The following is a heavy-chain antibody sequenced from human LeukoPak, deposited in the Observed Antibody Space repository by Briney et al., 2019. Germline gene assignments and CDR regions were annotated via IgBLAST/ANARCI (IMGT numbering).Heavy chain of an antibody. CDR3: ARAYDFWSGPDY. V-gene: IGHV4-4*07. J-gene: IGHJ4*02. CDR2: IYTSGST. Sequence: SETLSLTSTGSGGSISSYYWSWIRQPAGKGLEWIGRIYTSGSTNYNPSLKSLVIMSVDTSKNQFSLKLSSVTAADTAVYYCARAYDFWSGPDYWGQGTLVTVSS. CDR1: GGSISSYY. D-gene: IGHD3-3*01.